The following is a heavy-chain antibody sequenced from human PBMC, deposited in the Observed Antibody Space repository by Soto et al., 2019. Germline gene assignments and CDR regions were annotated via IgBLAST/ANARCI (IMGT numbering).Heavy chain of an antibody. J-gene: IGHJ6*03. CDR2: IYYSGST. V-gene: IGHV4-39*01. Sequence: SETLSLTCTVSGGSISSSSYYWGWIRQPPGKGLEWIGSIYYSGSTYYNPSLKSRVTISVDTSKNQFSLKLSSVTAADTAVYYCARHFHPPHYYYYYMDVWGKGTTVTVSS. CDR3: ARHFHPPHYYYYYMDV. CDR1: GGSISSSSYY.